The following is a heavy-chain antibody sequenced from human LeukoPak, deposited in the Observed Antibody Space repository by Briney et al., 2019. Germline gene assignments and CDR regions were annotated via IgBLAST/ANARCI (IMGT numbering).Heavy chain of an antibody. Sequence: GGSLRLFCAASGFTFSTYSMNWVRQAPGKGLEWVSSISGSSAYIYYADSVKGRFTISRDNAKNSLYLQMNSLRAEDTAVYYCARDRTMVRGVIITDLGYWGQGTLVTVSS. CDR2: ISGSSAYI. CDR1: GFTFSTYS. CDR3: ARDRTMVRGVIITDLGY. D-gene: IGHD3-10*01. V-gene: IGHV3-21*01. J-gene: IGHJ4*02.